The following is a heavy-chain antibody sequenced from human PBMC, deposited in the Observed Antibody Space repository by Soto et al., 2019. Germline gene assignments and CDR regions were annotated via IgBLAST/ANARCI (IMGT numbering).Heavy chain of an antibody. CDR3: AKDSVILSLGP. D-gene: IGHD7-27*01. CDR1: GVTLSNAW. V-gene: IGHV3-15*01. Sequence: EVQLMESGGGLVKPGGSLRLSCAASGVTLSNAWMSWVRQAPGKGLEWVGRIKSKAGGGTTDYAAPVKGRFTISRDDSKNTLYLQMNSLKTEDTAVYYCAKDSVILSLGPWGQGTMVTVSS. CDR2: IKSKAGGGTT. J-gene: IGHJ3*01.